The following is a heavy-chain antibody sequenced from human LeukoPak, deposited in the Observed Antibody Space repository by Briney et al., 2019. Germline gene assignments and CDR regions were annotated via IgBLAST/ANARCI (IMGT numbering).Heavy chain of an antibody. V-gene: IGHV3-7*03. CDR1: GFTFSNFW. J-gene: IGHJ4*02. Sequence: GGSLRLSCTASGFTFSNFWMGWVRQAPGKGLEWVANIKQDETEKFYLGSVKGRFTISRDNAKNSLYLQMNSLRDEDTAVYYCAKHRFESGGYHSTDWGQGTLVTVSS. CDR3: AKHRFESGGYHSTD. D-gene: IGHD3-22*01. CDR2: IKQDETEK.